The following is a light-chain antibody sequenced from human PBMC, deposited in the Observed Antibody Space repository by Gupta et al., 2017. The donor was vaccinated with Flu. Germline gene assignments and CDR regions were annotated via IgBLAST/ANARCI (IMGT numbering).Light chain of an antibody. CDR1: EGISNW. J-gene: IGKJ4*01. Sequence: TITCRASEGISNWLAWYQQKPEKAPKPLIYEASSLRTGVPSRFSGSRSGTDFTLTISNLQPEDFATYYCQQYNTYPLTFGGGTRVEIK. CDR3: QQYNTYPLT. V-gene: IGKV1D-16*01. CDR2: EAS.